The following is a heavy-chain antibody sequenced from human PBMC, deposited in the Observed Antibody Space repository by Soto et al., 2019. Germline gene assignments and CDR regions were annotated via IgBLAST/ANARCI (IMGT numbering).Heavy chain of an antibody. J-gene: IGHJ3*01. CDR2: IYDDGTT. V-gene: IGHV4-59*03. CDR3: VSSRSAIYGDALDV. D-gene: IGHD2-2*01. Sequence: PSETLSLTCSVSGGSISSYFRNWLRQPPGKGLEWIGYIYDDGTTDYNPSLKSRVTILLDMSKNQFSLKLSSVTAAGTAVYYCVSSRSAIYGDALDVWGQGTMVTVSS. CDR1: GGSISSYF.